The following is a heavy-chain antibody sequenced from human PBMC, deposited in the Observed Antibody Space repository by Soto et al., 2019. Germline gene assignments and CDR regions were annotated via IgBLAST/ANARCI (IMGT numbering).Heavy chain of an antibody. V-gene: IGHV3-7*03. CDR2: IKEDGSRK. D-gene: IGHD3-16*01. CDR1: GFTFSSYW. Sequence: GGSLRLSCTASGFTFSSYWLCWVQQAPGKGLGWVANIKEDGSRKYYVDSVKGRFSISRDNARNSLYLQMNSLRVEDTAVYYCVRVGRLGGYWGQGALVTVSS. J-gene: IGHJ4*02. CDR3: VRVGRLGGY.